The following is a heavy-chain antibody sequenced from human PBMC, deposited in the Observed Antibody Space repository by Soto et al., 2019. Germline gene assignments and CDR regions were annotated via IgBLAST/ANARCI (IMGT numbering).Heavy chain of an antibody. D-gene: IGHD1-26*01. V-gene: IGHV4-59*08. Sequence: PSETLSLTCNVSGGSITSHYWTWVRQPPGKGLEWIGYMYYSGRTNYNPSLKSRVTVSIDPSKNQFSLQMSSITAADTAVYYCARGVLLAPDVWGQGTTVTVSS. J-gene: IGHJ6*02. CDR2: MYYSGRT. CDR1: GGSITSHY. CDR3: ARGVLLAPDV.